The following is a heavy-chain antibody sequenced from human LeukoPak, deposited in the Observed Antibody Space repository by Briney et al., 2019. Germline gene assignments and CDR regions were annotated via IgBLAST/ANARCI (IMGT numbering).Heavy chain of an antibody. Sequence: GGSLRLSCAASGFTFSNYWMSWVRQAPGKGLEWVSYISSSGSTIYYADSVKGRFTISRDNAKNSLYLQMNSLRAEDTAVYYCARPLVSYGGPSWFDPWGQGTLVTVSS. V-gene: IGHV3-11*01. CDR1: GFTFSNYW. J-gene: IGHJ5*02. CDR3: ARPLVSYGGPSWFDP. CDR2: ISSSGSTI. D-gene: IGHD4-23*01.